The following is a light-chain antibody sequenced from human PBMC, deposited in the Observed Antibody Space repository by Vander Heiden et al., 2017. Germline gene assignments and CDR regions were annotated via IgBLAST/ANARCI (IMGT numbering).Light chain of an antibody. CDR3: SSYTSSSTVV. J-gene: IGLJ2*01. CDR1: SSDVGGYNY. V-gene: IGLV2-14*01. CDR2: DVS. Sequence: QSALTQPASVSGSPGQSITISCTGTSSDVGGYNYVSWYQQHPGKAAKLMIYDVSNRPPGVSNRFSGSKSGNTASLTISGLQAEDEADYYCSSYTSSSTVVFGGGTMLTVL.